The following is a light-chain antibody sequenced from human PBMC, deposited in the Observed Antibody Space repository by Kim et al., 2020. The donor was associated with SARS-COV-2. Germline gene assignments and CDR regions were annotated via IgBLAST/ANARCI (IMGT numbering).Light chain of an antibody. Sequence: GQSIPISCTGTSSDVGGYNYVSWYQQHPGKAPKLMIYDVSNRPSGVSNRFSGSKSGNTASLTISGLQAEDEADYYCSSYTSSSTQVFGTGTKVTVL. CDR3: SSYTSSSTQV. CDR2: DVS. V-gene: IGLV2-14*03. J-gene: IGLJ1*01. CDR1: SSDVGGYNY.